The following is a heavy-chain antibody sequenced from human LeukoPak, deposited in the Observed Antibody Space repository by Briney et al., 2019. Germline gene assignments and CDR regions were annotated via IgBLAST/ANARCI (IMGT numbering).Heavy chain of an antibody. Sequence: ASVKVSCKASGYIFTSYYMHWVRQAPGQGLEWMGIINPSGGSTSYAQKFQGRVTMTRDMSTSTVYMELSSLRSEDTAVYYCARDQARPVEWLLYEAGRAPNWFDPWGQGTLVTVSS. CDR1: GYIFTSYY. D-gene: IGHD3-3*01. CDR2: INPSGGST. CDR3: ARDQARPVEWLLYEAGRAPNWFDP. J-gene: IGHJ5*02. V-gene: IGHV1-46*01.